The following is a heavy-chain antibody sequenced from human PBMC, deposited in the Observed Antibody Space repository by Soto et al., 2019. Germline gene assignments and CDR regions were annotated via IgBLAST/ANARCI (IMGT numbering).Heavy chain of an antibody. Sequence: SETLSLTCAVSGDSISSGYYWAWIRQPPGKGLEWIGYIYYSGSTYYNPSLKSRVTISVDTSKNQFSLKLRSVSAADTAVYYCARDRGGYRDTGALDPWGQGTLVTVSS. CDR2: IYYSGST. V-gene: IGHV4-30-4*08. CDR1: GDSISSGYY. D-gene: IGHD3-16*02. CDR3: ARDRGGYRDTGALDP. J-gene: IGHJ5*02.